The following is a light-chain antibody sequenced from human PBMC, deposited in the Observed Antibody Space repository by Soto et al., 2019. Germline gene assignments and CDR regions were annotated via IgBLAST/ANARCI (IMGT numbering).Light chain of an antibody. CDR1: SSDVGGYNY. CDR3: SSYAGSTFYV. V-gene: IGLV2-8*01. CDR2: EVT. J-gene: IGLJ1*01. Sequence: QSVLTQPPSASGSPGQSVTISCTGTSSDVGGYNYVSWFQQHPGKAPKLMIYEVTKRPSGVPDRFSGSKSVNTASLTVSGLQAEDEADYYCSSYAGSTFYVFGTGTKV.